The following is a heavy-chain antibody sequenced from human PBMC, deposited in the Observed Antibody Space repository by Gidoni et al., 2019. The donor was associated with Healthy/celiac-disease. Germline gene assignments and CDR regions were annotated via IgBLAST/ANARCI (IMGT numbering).Heavy chain of an antibody. D-gene: IGHD3-3*01. J-gene: IGHJ6*02. V-gene: IGHV4-59*01. CDR1: GGSISSYY. CDR2: IYYSGST. Sequence: QVQLQESGPGLVKPSETLSLTCTVPGGSISSYYWTWIRQPPGKGLEWIGYIYYSGSTNYNPSLKSRVTISVDTSKNQFSLKLSSVTAADTAVYYCARVRGTIFGVVRMYYYYGMDVWGQGTTVTVSS. CDR3: ARVRGTIFGVVRMYYYYGMDV.